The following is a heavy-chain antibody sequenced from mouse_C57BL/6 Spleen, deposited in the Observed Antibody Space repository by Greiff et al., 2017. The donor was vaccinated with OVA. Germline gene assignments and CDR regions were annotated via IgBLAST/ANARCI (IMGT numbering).Heavy chain of an antibody. J-gene: IGHJ1*03. CDR1: GFTFSSYA. CDR3: TTIDGSSHCYFDV. V-gene: IGHV5-9-1*02. Sequence: EVKLVESGEGLVKPGGSLKLSCAASGFTFSSYAMSWVRQTPEKRLEWVAYISSGGDYIYYADTVKGRFTISRDNARNTLYLQMSSLKSEDTAMYYCTTIDGSSHCYFDVWGKGTTVTVSS. D-gene: IGHD1-1*01. CDR2: ISSGGDYI.